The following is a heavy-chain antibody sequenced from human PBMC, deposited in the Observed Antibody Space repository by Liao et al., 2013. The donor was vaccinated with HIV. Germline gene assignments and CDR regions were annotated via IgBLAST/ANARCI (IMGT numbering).Heavy chain of an antibody. CDR1: GGFFTSHY. J-gene: IGHJ3*02. Sequence: QVQLHESGPGQVKPSETLSLTCTVTGGFFTSHYWSWIRQPPGKNLEWIGYAYYRGSTNYNPSLQSRVTISIDTSKNQFSLNLNSVTAADTAMYYCARERGGYDIWGQGDNGHRLL. CDR3: ARERGGYDI. CDR2: AYYRGST. D-gene: IGHD3-22*01. V-gene: IGHV4-59*11.